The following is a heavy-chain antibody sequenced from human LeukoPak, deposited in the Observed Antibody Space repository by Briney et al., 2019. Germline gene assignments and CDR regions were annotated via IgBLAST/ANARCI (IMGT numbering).Heavy chain of an antibody. CDR2: MKEDGSET. Sequence: GGSLRLSCAASGVTFRSYWMGWVRQAPGKGLEWLANMKEDGSETYYLDSVKGRFIISRDNAENSLYLQMSSLRAEDTAVYYCARDATRGGDFDSWGQGTLVTVSS. D-gene: IGHD2-15*01. V-gene: IGHV3-7*01. CDR3: ARDATRGGDFDS. J-gene: IGHJ4*02. CDR1: GVTFRSYW.